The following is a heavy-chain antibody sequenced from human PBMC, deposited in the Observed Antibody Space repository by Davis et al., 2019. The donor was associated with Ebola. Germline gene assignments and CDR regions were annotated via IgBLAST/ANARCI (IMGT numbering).Heavy chain of an antibody. J-gene: IGHJ4*02. CDR3: SAWGVVTQIDY. Sequence: ESLKIPCAASGFAFSGSALHWVRQASGQGLEWVGRIRTKADTYATEYAASVRGRFTISRDDSKNMAYLQMNSLKTEDTAVYYCSAWGVVTQIDYWGQGTLVTVSS. D-gene: IGHD3-3*01. CDR1: GFAFSGSA. CDR2: IRTKADTYAT. V-gene: IGHV3-73*01.